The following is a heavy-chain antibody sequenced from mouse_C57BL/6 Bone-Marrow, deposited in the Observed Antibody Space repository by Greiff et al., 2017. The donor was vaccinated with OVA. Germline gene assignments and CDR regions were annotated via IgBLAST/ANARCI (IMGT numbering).Heavy chain of an antibody. CDR3: ARVYYVSSGGFAY. Sequence: QVQLKESGAELARPGASVKLSCKASGYTFTSYGISWVKQRTGQGLEWIGEIYPRSGNTYYNEKFKGKATLTADKSSSTAYMELRSLTSGDSAVYLCARVYYVSSGGFAYWGQGTLVTVSA. J-gene: IGHJ3*01. D-gene: IGHD1-1*01. CDR1: GYTFTSYG. CDR2: IYPRSGNT. V-gene: IGHV1-81*01.